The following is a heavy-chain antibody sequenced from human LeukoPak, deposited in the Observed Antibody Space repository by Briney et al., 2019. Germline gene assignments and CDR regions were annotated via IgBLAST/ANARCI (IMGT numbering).Heavy chain of an antibody. D-gene: IGHD3-10*01. J-gene: IGHJ6*02. CDR3: ASQGGLLWFGELSGGMDV. CDR1: GFTFSSYA. V-gene: IGHV3-30-3*01. CDR2: ISYDGSNK. Sequence: GGSLRLSCAASGFTFSSYAMHWVRQAPGKGLEWVAVISYDGSNKYYADSVKGRFTISRDNSKNTLYLQMNSLRAEDTAVYYCASQGGLLWFGELSGGMDVWGQGTTVTVSS.